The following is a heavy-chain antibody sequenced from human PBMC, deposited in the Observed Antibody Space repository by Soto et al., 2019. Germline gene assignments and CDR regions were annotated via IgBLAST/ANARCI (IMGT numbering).Heavy chain of an antibody. D-gene: IGHD6-13*01. Sequence: PSETLSLTCAVYGGSFSGYYWSWIRQPPGKGLEWIGEINHSGSTNYNPSLKSRVTISVDTSKNQFSLKLSSVTAADTAVYYCARGRGSSWSIAKKYYFDYWGQGTLVTVSS. CDR2: INHSGST. CDR1: GGSFSGYY. V-gene: IGHV4-34*01. CDR3: ARGRGSSWSIAKKYYFDY. J-gene: IGHJ4*02.